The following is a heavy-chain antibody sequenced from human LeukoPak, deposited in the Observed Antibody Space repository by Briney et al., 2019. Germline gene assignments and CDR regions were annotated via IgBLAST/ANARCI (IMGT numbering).Heavy chain of an antibody. CDR3: AKDDTAIVTYQLVY. CDR2: ISGSDRNT. Sequence: GGSLRLSCAASGFTFSSYAMSWVRQAPGEGLGWVSAISGSDRNTYYADSVKGQFTISRDKSKITPYLQMNSLRAEDTAVYYCAKDDTAIVTYQLVYWGQGTLVTVSS. J-gene: IGHJ4*02. D-gene: IGHD5-18*01. V-gene: IGHV3-23*01. CDR1: GFTFSSYA.